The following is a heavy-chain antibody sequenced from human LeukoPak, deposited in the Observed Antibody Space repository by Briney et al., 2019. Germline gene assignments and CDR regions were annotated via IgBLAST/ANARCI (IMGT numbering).Heavy chain of an antibody. J-gene: IGHJ6*03. V-gene: IGHV3-23*01. CDR2: ISEGGAST. Sequence: GGSLRLSCVASGITFISYVMTWVRQAPGKGPEWVSAISEGGASTYYTDAVEGRFTISRDTSKNTLYLQMNSLRAEDTAIYYCAKGGESYYSYYYMDIWGKGTTVTVSS. D-gene: IGHD3-16*01. CDR3: AKGGESYYSYYYMDI. CDR1: GITFISYV.